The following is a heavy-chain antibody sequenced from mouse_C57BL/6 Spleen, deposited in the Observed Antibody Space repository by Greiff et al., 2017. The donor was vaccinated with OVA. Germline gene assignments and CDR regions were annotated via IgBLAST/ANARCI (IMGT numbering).Heavy chain of an antibody. D-gene: IGHD1-1*01. J-gene: IGHJ2*01. CDR3: ARNYGSSYFDY. Sequence: VKLVESGPGLVQPSQSLSITCTVSGFTLTSYGVHWVRQSPGKGLEWLGVIWSGGSTDYNAAFISRLSTSKDNSKSQVFFKMNSLQADDTAIYYCARNYGSSYFDYWGKGTTLTVSS. CDR2: IWSGGST. CDR1: GFTLTSYG. V-gene: IGHV2-2*01.